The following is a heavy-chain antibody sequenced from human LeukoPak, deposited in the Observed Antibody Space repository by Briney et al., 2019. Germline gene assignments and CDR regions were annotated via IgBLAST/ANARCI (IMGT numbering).Heavy chain of an antibody. CDR2: VYYSGST. Sequence: SETLSLTCTVSGGSISSYFWSWLRQPPGKGLEWIGYVYYSGSTNYNPSLNSRVTTSVDTSKNQFSLKLSSVTAADTAVYYCARHSGYYYARDAFDIWGRGTMVTVSS. D-gene: IGHD3-22*01. CDR1: GGSISSYF. CDR3: ARHSGYYYARDAFDI. V-gene: IGHV4-59*01. J-gene: IGHJ3*02.